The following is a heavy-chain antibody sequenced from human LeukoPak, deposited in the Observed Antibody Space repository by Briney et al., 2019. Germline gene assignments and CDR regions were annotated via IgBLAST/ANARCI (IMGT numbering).Heavy chain of an antibody. Sequence: GGSLRLSCAASGFTFSDYYMSWIRQAPGKGLEWVSYISSSGSTIYYADSVKGRFTISRDNAKNSLYLQMNSLRAEDTAVYYCARMSRWLRSYYFDYWGQGTLVTVSS. CDR2: ISSSGSTI. CDR1: GFTFSDYY. V-gene: IGHV3-11*04. D-gene: IGHD5-12*01. J-gene: IGHJ4*02. CDR3: ARMSRWLRSYYFDY.